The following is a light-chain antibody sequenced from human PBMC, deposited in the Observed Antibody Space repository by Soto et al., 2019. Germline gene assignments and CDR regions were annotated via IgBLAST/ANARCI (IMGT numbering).Light chain of an antibody. J-gene: IGKJ4*01. CDR1: QSVSSDY. CDR2: GAS. V-gene: IGKV3-20*01. CDR3: QQYSASPFT. Sequence: EIVLTQTPGTLSLSAGERATLSCRASQSVSSDYLAWYQQKPGQAPRLIVYGASSRASGIPDRFTGSGSGTYFTLTISRLEPEDVAVFYCQQYSASPFTFGGGTKVEIK.